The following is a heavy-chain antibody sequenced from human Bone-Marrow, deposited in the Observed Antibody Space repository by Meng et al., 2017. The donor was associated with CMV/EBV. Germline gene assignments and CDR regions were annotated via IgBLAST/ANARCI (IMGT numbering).Heavy chain of an antibody. CDR3: ARDCSSSGCAPEVLYYYYYYGKDV. J-gene: IGHJ6*02. D-gene: IGHD2-2*01. CDR2: INPNSGDT. CDR1: GYTFNGDY. Sequence: ASVKVSCKASGYTFNGDYMHWVRQAPGQGLEWMGLINPNSGDTTFAQKFQGRVTMTRDTSISTAYMELSSLRSDDTAVYYCARDCSSSGCAPEVLYYYYYYGKDVWGQGTTVTVSS. V-gene: IGHV1-2*02.